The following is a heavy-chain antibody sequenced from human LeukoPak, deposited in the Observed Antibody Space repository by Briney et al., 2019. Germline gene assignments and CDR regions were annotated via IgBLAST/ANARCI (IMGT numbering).Heavy chain of an antibody. Sequence: GGSLRLSCAASGFTFNSYAMTWVRQAPGKGLEWVSAISGNGGTTYYADSVRGRFTISRDNAKNSLYLQMNSLRAEDTAVYYCARPLYSSYDDFDIWGQGTMVTVSS. D-gene: IGHD6-6*01. V-gene: IGHV3-23*01. J-gene: IGHJ3*02. CDR3: ARPLYSSYDDFDI. CDR1: GFTFNSYA. CDR2: ISGNGGTT.